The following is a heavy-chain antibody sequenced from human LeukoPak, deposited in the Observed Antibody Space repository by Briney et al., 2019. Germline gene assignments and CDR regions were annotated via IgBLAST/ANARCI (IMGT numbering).Heavy chain of an antibody. D-gene: IGHD3-10*01. J-gene: IGHJ4*02. CDR2: IYSGGST. Sequence: PGGSLRLSCAASGFTVSSNYINWVRQAPEKGLEWVSIIYSGGSTDYADSVKGRFTISRDNSENTLYLQMNNLRAEDTAVYYCARDKPGGSGSLDYWGQGTLVTVSS. CDR1: GFTVSSNY. CDR3: ARDKPGGSGSLDY. V-gene: IGHV3-53*01.